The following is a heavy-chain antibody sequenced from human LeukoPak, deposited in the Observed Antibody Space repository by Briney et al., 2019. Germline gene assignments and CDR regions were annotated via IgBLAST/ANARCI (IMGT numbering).Heavy chain of an antibody. CDR3: ARDTPWQQLDSYYFDY. Sequence: GASVKVSCKASGGTFSSYAISWVRQAPGQGLEWMGRIIPILGIANYAQKFQGRVTITADKSTSTAYMELSSLRSEDTAVYYCARDTPWQQLDSYYFDYWGQGTLVTVSS. J-gene: IGHJ4*02. D-gene: IGHD6-13*01. V-gene: IGHV1-69*04. CDR1: GGTFSSYA. CDR2: IIPILGIA.